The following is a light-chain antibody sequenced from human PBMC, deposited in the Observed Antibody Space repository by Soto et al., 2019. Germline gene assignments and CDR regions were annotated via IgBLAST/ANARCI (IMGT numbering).Light chain of an antibody. CDR1: QSVPNNY. CDR2: GAS. J-gene: IGKJ1*01. CDR3: QQHGSSTT. Sequence: EIVLTQSPGTLSLSPGERATLSCRASQSVPNNYLAWYQQKSGQAPRRLIFGASFRACGVPDRFRGSGSGTDFTLSISRQEPEDIAGYHCQQHGSSTTFGQQTKVEIK. V-gene: IGKV3-20*01.